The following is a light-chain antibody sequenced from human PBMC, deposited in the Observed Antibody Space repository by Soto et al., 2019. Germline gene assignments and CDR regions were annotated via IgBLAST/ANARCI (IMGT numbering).Light chain of an antibody. V-gene: IGKV1-5*03. CDR1: QSISTW. CDR2: RAS. Sequence: DIQMTQSPSTLSASVGDIVTITCRASQSISTWLAWYQQKPGLAPKLLIYRASRLESGVPSTFSARGSETEFTLNITSLQPDDFATYYCQQYQTIPWTFGQGTKVEVK. CDR3: QQYQTIPWT. J-gene: IGKJ1*01.